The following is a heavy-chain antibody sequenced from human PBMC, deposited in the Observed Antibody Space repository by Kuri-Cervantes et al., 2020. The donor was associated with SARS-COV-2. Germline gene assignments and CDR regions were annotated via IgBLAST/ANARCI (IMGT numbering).Heavy chain of an antibody. CDR1: GFTFSSYA. CDR2: ISYDGSNK. D-gene: IGHD6-13*01. J-gene: IGHJ4*02. Sequence: GESLKISCAASGFTFSSYAMHWVRQAPGKGLEWVAVISYDGSNKYYADSVKGRFTISRDNSKNTLYLQMNSLRAEDTAVYYCARDHSSSWYKTFDYWDQGTLVTVSS. CDR3: ARDHSSSWYKTFDY. V-gene: IGHV3-30-3*01.